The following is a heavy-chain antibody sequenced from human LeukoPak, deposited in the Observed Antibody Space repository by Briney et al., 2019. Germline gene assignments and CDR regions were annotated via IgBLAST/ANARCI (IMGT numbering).Heavy chain of an antibody. D-gene: IGHD3/OR15-3a*01. CDR2: ITTDGSDS. CDR3: ATGKDGLGDY. V-gene: IGHV3-74*01. J-gene: IGHJ4*02. Sequence: PGGSLRLSCEVSGFAFSAYWMSWVRQAPGKGLEWVSRITTDGSDSGYADPVKGRFTVSRDNAENTLYLQMNSLRVEDTAMYYCATGKDGLGDYWGRGTLVTVSS. CDR1: GFAFSAYW.